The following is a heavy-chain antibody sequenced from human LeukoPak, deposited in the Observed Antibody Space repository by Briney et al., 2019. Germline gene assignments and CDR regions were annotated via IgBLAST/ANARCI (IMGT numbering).Heavy chain of an antibody. CDR3: ARDRAGTISNYFDY. D-gene: IGHD1-7*01. J-gene: IGHJ4*02. CDR1: GYTFTSYG. CDR2: TSAYNGNT. V-gene: IGHV1-18*01. Sequence: ASVKVSCKASGYTFTSYGISWVRQAPGQGLEWMGWTSAYNGNTNYAQKLQGRVTTTTDTSTSTAYMELRSLRSDDTAVYYCARDRAGTISNYFDYWGQGTLVTVSS.